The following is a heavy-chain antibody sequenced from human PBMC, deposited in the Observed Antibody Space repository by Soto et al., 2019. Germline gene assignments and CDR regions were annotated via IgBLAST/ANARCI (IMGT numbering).Heavy chain of an antibody. D-gene: IGHD3-22*01. CDR3: ARESYDSSGYSTNYYYYGMDV. CDR2: INPSGGST. CDR1: GYTFTSYY. Sequence: GASVKVSCKASGYTFTSYYMHWVRQAPGQGIEWMGIINPSGGSTSYAQKFQGRVTMTRDTSTSTVYMELSSLRSEDTAVYYCARESYDSSGYSTNYYYYGMDVWGQGTTVTVSS. J-gene: IGHJ6*02. V-gene: IGHV1-46*01.